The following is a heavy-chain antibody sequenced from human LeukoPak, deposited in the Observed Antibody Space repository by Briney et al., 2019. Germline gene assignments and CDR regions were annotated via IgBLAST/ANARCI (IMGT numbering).Heavy chain of an antibody. CDR1: GGSISIYY. J-gene: IGHJ3*02. CDR3: ARSRAYRDAFDI. Sequence: SETLSLTCTVSGGSISIYYXSWIRQPPGKGLGWIGYIYYIGSTNYNPSLKSRVTISVDTSKNQFSLKLSSVTAADTAVYYCARSRAYRDAFDIWGQGTMVTVSS. CDR2: IYYIGST. V-gene: IGHV4-59*08.